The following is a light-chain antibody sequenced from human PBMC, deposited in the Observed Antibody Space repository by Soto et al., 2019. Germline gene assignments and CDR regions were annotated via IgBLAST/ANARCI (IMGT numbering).Light chain of an antibody. J-gene: IGKJ1*01. CDR3: QHRSNWPA. CDR2: DAS. CDR1: HRISTY. V-gene: IGKV3-11*01. Sequence: EIVLTQSPATLSLSPGETATLSCSASHRISTYLAWYQHKPGQAPRLLIYDASNRATGIPARFSGSGSGTDFTLTISSLEPEEFAVYYCQHRSNWPAFGQGTKVEI.